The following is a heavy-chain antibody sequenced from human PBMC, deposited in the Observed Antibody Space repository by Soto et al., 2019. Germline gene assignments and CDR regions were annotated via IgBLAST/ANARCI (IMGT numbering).Heavy chain of an antibody. CDR3: ARDHITMVRGVLPHYYYYGMDV. D-gene: IGHD3-10*01. Sequence: SVKVSCKASGGTFSSYAISWVRQAPGQGLEWMGGIIPIFGTANYAQKFQGRVTITADESTSTAYMELSSLRSEDTAMYYCARDHITMVRGVLPHYYYYGMDVWGQGTTVTVSS. CDR2: IIPIFGTA. V-gene: IGHV1-69*13. CDR1: GGTFSSYA. J-gene: IGHJ6*02.